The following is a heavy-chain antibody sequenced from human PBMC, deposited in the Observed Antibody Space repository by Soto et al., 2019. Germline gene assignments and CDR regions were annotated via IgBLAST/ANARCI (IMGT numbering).Heavy chain of an antibody. CDR2: IRSKAYGGTT. Sequence: GGSLRLSCTASGFTFGDYAMSWFRQAPGEGLEWVGFIRSKAYGGTTEYAASVKGRFTISRDDSKSIAYLQMNSLKTEDTAVYYCTRVAVKGLYYYDSSGYPLGPNDYWGQGTLVTVSS. CDR1: GFTFGDYA. J-gene: IGHJ4*02. V-gene: IGHV3-49*03. CDR3: TRVAVKGLYYYDSSGYPLGPNDY. D-gene: IGHD3-22*01.